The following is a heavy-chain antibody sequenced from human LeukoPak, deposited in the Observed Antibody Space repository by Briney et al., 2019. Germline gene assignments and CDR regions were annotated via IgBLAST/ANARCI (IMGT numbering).Heavy chain of an antibody. V-gene: IGHV4-34*01. CDR1: GGSFSGYY. Sequence: SETLSLTCAVYGGSFSGYYWSWIRQPPGKGLEWIGEINHSGSTNYNPSLKSRVTISVDTSKNQFSLKLSSVTAADTAVYYCARGKAQVKYYYGSGSYGRWFDPWGQGTLVTVSS. CDR2: INHSGST. J-gene: IGHJ5*02. D-gene: IGHD3-10*01. CDR3: ARGKAQVKYYYGSGSYGRWFDP.